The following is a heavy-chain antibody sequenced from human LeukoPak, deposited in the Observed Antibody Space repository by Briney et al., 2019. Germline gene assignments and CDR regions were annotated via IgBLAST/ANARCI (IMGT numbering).Heavy chain of an antibody. CDR3: ARGRMSTIRGALRGTTSYYDHYYMDV. CDR2: IYDSGSS. J-gene: IGHJ6*03. V-gene: IGHV4-39*01. CDR1: GGSISNSSYF. D-gene: IGHD3-16*01. Sequence: SETLSLTCTVSGGSISNSSYFWGWIRQAPGKGLEWIASIYDSGSSYWNASLRSRVTISVDTSKNQFSLKLSSVTAADTAVYYCARGRMSTIRGALRGTTSYYDHYYMDVWGKGTTVTVSS.